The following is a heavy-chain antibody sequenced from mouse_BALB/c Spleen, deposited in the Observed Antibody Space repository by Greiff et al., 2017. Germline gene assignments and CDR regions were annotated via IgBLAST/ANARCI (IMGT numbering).Heavy chain of an antibody. CDR2: ILPGSGST. D-gene: IGHD2-10*02. V-gene: IGHV1-9*01. CDR1: GYTFSSYW. Sequence: VQLQQSGAELMKPGASVKISCKATGYTFSSYWIEWVKQRPGHGLEWIGEILPGSGSTNYNEKFKGKATFTADTSSNTAYMQLSSLTSEDSAVYSCARGGYGNYGFDYWGQGTTLTVSS. J-gene: IGHJ2*01. CDR3: ARGGYGNYGFDY.